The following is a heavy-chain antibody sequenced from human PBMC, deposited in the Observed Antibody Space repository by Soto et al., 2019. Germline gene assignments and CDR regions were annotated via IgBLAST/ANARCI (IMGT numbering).Heavy chain of an antibody. D-gene: IGHD6-19*01. Sequence: QVQLVQSGAEVKKAGASVKVSCKVSGYSLTEISMHWVRQAPGKGLEWMGGFDPEDDETICAQKFQGRLTMTEDTSTDTAYMELSGLRSEDTAVYYCATESGWYNWFDPWGQGTLVTVSS. CDR1: GYSLTEIS. J-gene: IGHJ5*02. V-gene: IGHV1-24*01. CDR2: FDPEDDET. CDR3: ATESGWYNWFDP.